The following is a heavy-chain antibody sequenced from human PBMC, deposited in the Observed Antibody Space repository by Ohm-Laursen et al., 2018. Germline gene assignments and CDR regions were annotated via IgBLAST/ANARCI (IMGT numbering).Heavy chain of an antibody. V-gene: IGHV3-33*01. CDR1: GFTFSSYG. J-gene: IGHJ3*02. D-gene: IGHD3-22*01. CDR3: ARASPYYYDSSGYYYVGLSAFDI. Sequence: SLRLSCAASGFTFSSYGMHWVRQAPGKGLEWVAVIWYDGSNKYYADSVKGRFTISRDNSKNTLYLQMNSLRAEDTAVYYCARASPYYYDSSGYYYVGLSAFDIWGQGTMVTVSS. CDR2: IWYDGSNK.